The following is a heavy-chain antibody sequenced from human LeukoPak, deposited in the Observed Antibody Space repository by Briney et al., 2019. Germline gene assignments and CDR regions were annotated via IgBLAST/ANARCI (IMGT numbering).Heavy chain of an antibody. CDR1: GFTFGDYA. CDR3: TRHHYGSGSSGFDY. J-gene: IGHJ4*02. V-gene: IGHV3-49*05. D-gene: IGHD3-10*01. Sequence: KAGGSLRLSCTASGFTFGDYAMSWFRQAPGKGLEWVGFIRSKAYGGTTEYAASVKGRFTISRDDSKSIAYLQMNSLKTEDTAVYYCTRHHYGSGSSGFDYWGQGTLVTVSS. CDR2: IRSKAYGGTT.